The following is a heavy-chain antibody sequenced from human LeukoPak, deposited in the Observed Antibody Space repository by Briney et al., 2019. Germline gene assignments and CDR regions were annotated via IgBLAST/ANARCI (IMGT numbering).Heavy chain of an antibody. V-gene: IGHV3-11*05. CDR1: GFTFSDYY. CDR2: ISGGSRYT. D-gene: IGHD3-10*01. Sequence: GGSLRLSCAASGFTFSDYYMSWIRQAPGKGLERVSYISGGSRYTNYADSVKGRFTISRDNAKNSLYLQMNSLRAEDTAVYYCAREYGSGSCFDFWGQGTLVTVS. CDR3: AREYGSGSCFDF. J-gene: IGHJ4*02.